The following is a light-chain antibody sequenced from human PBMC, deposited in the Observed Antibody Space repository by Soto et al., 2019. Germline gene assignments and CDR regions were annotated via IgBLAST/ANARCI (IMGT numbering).Light chain of an antibody. CDR1: SGSVSISHY. Sequence: QTVVTQEPSFSVSPGGTVTLTCGLSSGSVSISHYPSWYQQTPGQAPRTLISSTNIRSSGVPDRFSGSVLGNKAALTITGAQPDDESDYSCVLYMGSGIYVFGTGTKLTVL. CDR3: VLYMGSGIYV. J-gene: IGLJ1*01. V-gene: IGLV8-61*01. CDR2: STN.